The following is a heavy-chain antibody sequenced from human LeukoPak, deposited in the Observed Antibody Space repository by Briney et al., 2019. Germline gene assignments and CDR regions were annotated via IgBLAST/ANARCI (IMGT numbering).Heavy chain of an antibody. CDR1: GFTFSSYW. CDR2: IKSDGSST. D-gene: IGHD2/OR15-2a*01. Sequence: GGSLRLSCAASGFTFSSYWMHWVRQAPGKGLVWVSRIKSDGSSTSYADSVKGRFTISRDNAKNTLYLQMNSRRAEDTAVYYCTRVPYLGGQGTLVTVSS. V-gene: IGHV3-74*01. J-gene: IGHJ4*02. CDR3: TRVPYL.